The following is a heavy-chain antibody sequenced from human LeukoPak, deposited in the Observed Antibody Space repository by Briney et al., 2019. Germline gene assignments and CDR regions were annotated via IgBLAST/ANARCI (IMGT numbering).Heavy chain of an antibody. D-gene: IGHD5-24*01. V-gene: IGHV4-39*07. CDR3: AREGLEMATTWYFDY. Sequence: PSETLSLTCIVSGGSISSSNHYWGWIRQPPGKGLEWVGSIHYSGSTYYNSSLKSRVSIPVDTSKNQFSLKLNSVTAADTAVYYCAREGLEMATTWYFDYWGQGTLVTVSS. CDR2: IHYSGST. CDR1: GGSISSSNHY. J-gene: IGHJ4*02.